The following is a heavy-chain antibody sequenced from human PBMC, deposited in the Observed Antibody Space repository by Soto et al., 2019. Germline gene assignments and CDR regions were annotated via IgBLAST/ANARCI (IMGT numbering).Heavy chain of an antibody. J-gene: IGHJ4*02. CDR3: ARRKTSYEYGSGGFDY. Sequence: SETLVPPSTFSGDYPTSSRPYWGLVIPPPGKGLESIANIYYDGNTYYNPSLKSRVTIFVDTSKNQFSLKLSSVTAADTAVYYCARRKTSYEYGSGGFDYWGQGTLVTVSS. CDR1: GDYPTSSRPY. V-gene: IGHV4-39*01. D-gene: IGHD3-10*01. CDR2: IYYDGNT.